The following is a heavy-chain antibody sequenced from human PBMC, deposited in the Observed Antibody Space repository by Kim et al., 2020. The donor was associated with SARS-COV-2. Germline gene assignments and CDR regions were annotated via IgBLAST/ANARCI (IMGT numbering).Heavy chain of an antibody. V-gene: IGHV3-7*01. Sequence: GGSLRLSCAASGFTFSSYWMSWVRQAPGKGLEWVANIKQDGSEKYYVDSVKGRFTISRDNAKNSLYLQMNSLRAEDTAVYYCARGATSIAARRATTPDYWGQGTLVTVSS. J-gene: IGHJ4*02. CDR3: ARGATSIAARRATTPDY. CDR2: IKQDGSEK. CDR1: GFTFSSYW. D-gene: IGHD6-6*01.